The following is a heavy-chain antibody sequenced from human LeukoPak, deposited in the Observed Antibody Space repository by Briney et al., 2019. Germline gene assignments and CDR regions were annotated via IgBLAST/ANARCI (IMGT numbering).Heavy chain of an antibody. J-gene: IGHJ5*02. Sequence: PSETLSLTCTVSGGSISSYYWSWIRQPPGKGLEWIGYIYYSGSTNYNPSLKSRVTISVDTSKNQFSLKLSSVTAADTAVYYCARQGIISGSTRHNWFDPWGQGTLVTVSS. CDR1: GGSISSYY. V-gene: IGHV4-59*08. CDR3: ARQGIISGSTRHNWFDP. CDR2: IYYSGST. D-gene: IGHD2-2*01.